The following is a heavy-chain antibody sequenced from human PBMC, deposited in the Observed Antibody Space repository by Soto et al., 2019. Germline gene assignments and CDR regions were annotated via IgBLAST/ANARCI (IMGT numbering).Heavy chain of an antibody. CDR3: ARESEDLTSNFDY. CDR1: GFIFSSYN. J-gene: IGHJ4*03. V-gene: IGHV3-48*04. Sequence: GGSLRLSCAASGFIFSSYNLNWVRQAAGKGLEWVSYISSSGNTIYYSDSMKGRFTVSRDNAKNSVYLDMNSLSAEDTAVYYCARESEDLTSNFDYWGQGTMVTVSS. CDR2: ISSSGNTI.